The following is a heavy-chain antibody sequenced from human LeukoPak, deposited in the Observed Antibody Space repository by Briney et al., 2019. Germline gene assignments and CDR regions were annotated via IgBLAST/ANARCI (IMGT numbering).Heavy chain of an antibody. V-gene: IGHV3-30-3*01. CDR2: ISYDGSNK. CDR1: GFTFSSYA. J-gene: IGHJ4*02. Sequence: GRSLRLSCAASGFTFSSYAMHWVRQAPGKGLEWVAVISYDGSNKYYADSVKGRFTISRDNSKNTLYLQMNSLRAEDTAVYYCARDGSSSSGWYVGYWGQGTLVTVSS. CDR3: ARDGSSSSGWYVGY. D-gene: IGHD6-19*01.